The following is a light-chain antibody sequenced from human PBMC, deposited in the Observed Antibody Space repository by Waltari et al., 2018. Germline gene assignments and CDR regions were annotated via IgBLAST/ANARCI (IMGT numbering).Light chain of an antibody. Sequence: SDELTQPPSVSVSPGQTARITCSGDALPRQSVYWYQQKSGQAPALVIYEDSERPSGIPERFSGSRSGTMATLTISGAQVEDEADYYCYSTDRTTNYRLFGGGTKVTVL. CDR2: EDS. CDR1: ALPRQS. CDR3: YSTDRTTNYRL. J-gene: IGLJ3*02. V-gene: IGLV3-10*01.